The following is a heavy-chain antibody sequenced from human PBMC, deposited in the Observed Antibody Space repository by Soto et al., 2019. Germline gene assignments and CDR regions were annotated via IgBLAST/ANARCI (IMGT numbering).Heavy chain of an antibody. CDR1: GLTFSNYW. V-gene: IGHV3-7*01. CDR2: IKQDGREK. Sequence: EVQLEESGGTLVQPGGSLRLSCAASGLTFSNYWMSWVRQAPGKGLEWVANIKQDGREKYYVDSVRGRFTISRDNAKNSLYRQMSSLRAEDTAVYYCTKVVGLAGQDWGQGTLVTVSS. D-gene: IGHD6-19*01. CDR3: TKVVGLAGQD. J-gene: IGHJ4*02.